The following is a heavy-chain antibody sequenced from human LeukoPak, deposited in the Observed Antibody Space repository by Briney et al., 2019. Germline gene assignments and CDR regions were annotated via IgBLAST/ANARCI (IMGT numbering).Heavy chain of an antibody. CDR3: ARKYYYDSERGAFDM. D-gene: IGHD3-22*01. J-gene: IGHJ3*02. Sequence: SETLSLTCTVSGGSITSGSYYWSWIRQPAGQGLEWIGRIYSSGSTNYNPSLMSRLTMSVDTSKNQFSLRLSSVTPADTAVYYCARKYYYDSERGAFDMWGQGTVVSVTS. V-gene: IGHV4-61*10. CDR1: GGSITSGSYY. CDR2: IYSSGST.